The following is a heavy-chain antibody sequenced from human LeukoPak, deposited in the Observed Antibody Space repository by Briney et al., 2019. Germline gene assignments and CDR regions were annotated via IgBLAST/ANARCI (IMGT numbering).Heavy chain of an antibody. D-gene: IGHD3-9*01. Sequence: GGSLRLSCAASGFTVSSNYMSWVRQAPGKGLEWASVIYSGGSTYYADSVKGRFTISRDNSKNTLYLQMNSLRAEDTAVYYCYINYDILTGYPDYWGQGTLVTVSS. J-gene: IGHJ4*02. CDR2: IYSGGST. CDR1: GFTVSSNY. V-gene: IGHV3-53*01. CDR3: YINYDILTGYPDY.